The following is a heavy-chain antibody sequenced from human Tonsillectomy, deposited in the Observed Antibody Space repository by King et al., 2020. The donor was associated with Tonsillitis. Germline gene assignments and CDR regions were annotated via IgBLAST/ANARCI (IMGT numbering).Heavy chain of an antibody. Sequence: QLQESGPGLVKPSQTLSLTCTVSGGSISSGGYYWSWIRQHPGKGLEWIGYIYYSGSTYYNPSLKSRVNISVDTSKKQFSLKLSSVPAAATAVYYCARDRTNSGYDLGFDYWGQGTLVTVSS. V-gene: IGHV4-31*03. CDR1: GGSISSGGYY. CDR2: IYYSGST. CDR3: ARDRTNSGYDLGFDY. D-gene: IGHD5-12*01. J-gene: IGHJ4*02.